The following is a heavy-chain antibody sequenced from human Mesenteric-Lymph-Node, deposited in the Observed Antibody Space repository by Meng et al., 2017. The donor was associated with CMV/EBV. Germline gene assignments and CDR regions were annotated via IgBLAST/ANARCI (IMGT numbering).Heavy chain of an antibody. CDR1: GFTFSSSS. CDR2: ISWSSGIM. CDR3: ARGPTGDFDY. Sequence: ESLKISCAASGFTFSSSSMNWVRQAPGKGLEWISYISWSSGIMYYSDSVKGRFTISRDNAKNSLYLQMNSLRAEDTAVYYCARGPTGDFDYWGQGTLVTVSS. J-gene: IGHJ4*02. V-gene: IGHV3-48*04.